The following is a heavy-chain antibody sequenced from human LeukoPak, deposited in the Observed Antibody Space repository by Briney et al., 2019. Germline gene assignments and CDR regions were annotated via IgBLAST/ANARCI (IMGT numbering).Heavy chain of an antibody. CDR1: GYTFTGYY. CDR3: ARGPLTYYDFWSGYYRYYYYMDV. D-gene: IGHD3-3*01. V-gene: IGHV1-2*02. J-gene: IGHJ6*03. Sequence: ASVKVSCKASGYTFTGYYMHWVRQAPGQGLEWMGWINPNSGGTNYAQKFQGRVTITRNTSISTAYMELSSLRSEDTAVYYCARGPLTYYDFWSGYYRYYYYMDVWGKGTTVTVSS. CDR2: INPNSGGT.